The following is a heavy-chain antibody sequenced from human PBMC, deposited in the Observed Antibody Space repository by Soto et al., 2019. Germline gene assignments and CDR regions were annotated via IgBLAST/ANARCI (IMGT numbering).Heavy chain of an antibody. J-gene: IGHJ4*02. Sequence: PSETLSVTCTVSGGFISSYYWSWIRQPPGKGLEWIGYIYYSGSTNYNPSLKSRVTISVDTSKNQFSLKLSSVTAADTAVYYCARASPTYYYDSSGYDYWGQGTLVTVS. CDR1: GGFISSYY. CDR3: ARASPTYYYDSSGYDY. V-gene: IGHV4-59*01. CDR2: IYYSGST. D-gene: IGHD3-22*01.